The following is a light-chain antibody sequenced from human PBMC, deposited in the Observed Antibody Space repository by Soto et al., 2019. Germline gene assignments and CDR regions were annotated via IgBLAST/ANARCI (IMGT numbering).Light chain of an antibody. Sequence: ENVLTQSPDTLSLSPGERATLSCWASQSVPSAYLAWYQQRPGQSPRLLIDGTSSRATGIPDRFSGSGSGTDFTLTISRLEPEDFAVYLCQQYATSPYTFGQGTKLEIK. V-gene: IGKV3-20*01. CDR3: QQYATSPYT. CDR2: GTS. J-gene: IGKJ2*01. CDR1: QSVPSAY.